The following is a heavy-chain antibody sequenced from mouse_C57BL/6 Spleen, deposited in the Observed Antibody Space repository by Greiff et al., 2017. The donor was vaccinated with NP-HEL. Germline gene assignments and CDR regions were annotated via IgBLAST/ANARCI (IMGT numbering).Heavy chain of an antibody. CDR2: IYPGDGDT. J-gene: IGHJ3*01. V-gene: IGHV1-82*01. CDR1: GYAFSSSW. CDR3: ANIPWFAY. Sequence: VQLQQSGPELVKPGASVKISCKASGYAFSSSWMNWVKQRPGKGLEWIGRIYPGDGDTNYNGKFKGKATLTADKSSSTAYMQLSSLTSEDSAVYFCANIPWFAYWGQGTLVTVSA.